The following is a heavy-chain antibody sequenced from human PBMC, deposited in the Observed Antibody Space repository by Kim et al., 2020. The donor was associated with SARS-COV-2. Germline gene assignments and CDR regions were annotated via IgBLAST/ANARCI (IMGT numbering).Heavy chain of an antibody. V-gene: IGHV5-51*01. J-gene: IGHJ2*01. D-gene: IGHD6-25*01. CDR2: IYPGDSDT. Sequence: GESLKISCKGSGYSFTSYWIGWVRQMPGKGLEWMGIIYPGDSDTRYSPSFQGQVTISADKSISTAYLQWSSLKASDTAMYYCARFFPYSSAARLWYFDLWGRGTLVTVSS. CDR3: ARFFPYSSAARLWYFDL. CDR1: GYSFTSYW.